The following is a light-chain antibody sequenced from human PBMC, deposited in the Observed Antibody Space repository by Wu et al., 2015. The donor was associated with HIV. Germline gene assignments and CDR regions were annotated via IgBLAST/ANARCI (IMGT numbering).Light chain of an antibody. CDR1: QSVSSSY. Sequence: EIVLTQSPGTLSLSPGERATLSCRASQSVSSSYLAWYQQKPGQTPTLLIYGASSRATGIPDRFSGSGSGADFTLTIRRLEPEDFAVYYCQQYGASPLTFGQGTRLEIK. CDR3: QQYGASPLT. J-gene: IGKJ5*01. CDR2: GAS. V-gene: IGKV3-20*01.